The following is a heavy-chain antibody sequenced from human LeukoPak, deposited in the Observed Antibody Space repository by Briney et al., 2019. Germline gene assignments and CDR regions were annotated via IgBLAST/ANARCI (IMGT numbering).Heavy chain of an antibody. J-gene: IGHJ4*02. V-gene: IGHV3-23*01. CDR2: ITGSGGTT. CDR1: GFSFDMYG. D-gene: IGHD3/OR15-3a*01. CDR3: ARQTGSGLFILP. Sequence: GGSLRLSCVASGFSFDMYGMNWVRQAPGKGLEWVSVITGSGGTTIYADSVKGRFTISRDNSKNTLYLQMNSLRDEDTAVYYCARQTGSGLFILPGGQGTLVTVSS.